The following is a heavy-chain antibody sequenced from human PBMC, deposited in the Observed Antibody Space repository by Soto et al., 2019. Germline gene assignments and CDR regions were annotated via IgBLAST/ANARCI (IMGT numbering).Heavy chain of an antibody. CDR3: ERERGEKDFSDYGMEV. D-gene: IGHD3-10*01. V-gene: IGHV4-31*03. Sequence: SWTXSLTCTVSGGSISIGGYYWSWIRQHPGNGLEWIGYIYYSGSTYYNPSLKSRVTISLDTSKNQFSLKLSSVTAADTAVYYCERERGEKDFSDYGMEVWGPGTTV. J-gene: IGHJ6*01. CDR1: GGSISIGGYY. CDR2: IYYSGST.